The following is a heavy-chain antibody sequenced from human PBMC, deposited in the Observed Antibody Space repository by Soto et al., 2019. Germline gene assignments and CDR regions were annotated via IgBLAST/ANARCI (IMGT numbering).Heavy chain of an antibody. CDR2: ISGSGGST. D-gene: IGHD6-19*01. V-gene: IGHV3-23*01. Sequence: GGSLRLSCAASGFTFSSYAMSWVRQAPGKGLEWVSAISGSGGSTYYADSVKGRFTISRDNSKNTLYLQMNSLRAEDTAVYYCAKDSRPPYSSGWYIFDYWGQGTLVTVSS. CDR1: GFTFSSYA. CDR3: AKDSRPPYSSGWYIFDY. J-gene: IGHJ4*02.